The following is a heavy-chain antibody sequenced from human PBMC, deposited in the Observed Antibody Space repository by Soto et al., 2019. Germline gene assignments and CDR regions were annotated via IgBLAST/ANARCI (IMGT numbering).Heavy chain of an antibody. Sequence: GASVKVSCKASGGTFSSYAISWVQQAPGQGLEWMGGIIPIFGTANYAQKFQGRVTITADESTSTAYMELSSLRSEYTAVYYCARDLPYYDFWSGRRGRNYDPWGQGTLVTVS. V-gene: IGHV1-69*13. CDR2: IIPIFGTA. D-gene: IGHD3-3*01. CDR3: ARDLPYYDFWSGRRGRNYDP. CDR1: GGTFSSYA. J-gene: IGHJ5*02.